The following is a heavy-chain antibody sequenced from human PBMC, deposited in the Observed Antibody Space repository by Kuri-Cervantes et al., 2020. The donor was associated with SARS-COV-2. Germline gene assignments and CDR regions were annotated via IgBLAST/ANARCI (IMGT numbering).Heavy chain of an antibody. D-gene: IGHD6-13*01. Sequence: SETLSLTCTVSGGSISSSSYYWGWIRQPPGKGLEWIGSIYYSGSTYYNPSLKSQVTISVDTSKNQFSLKLSSVTAADTAVYYCARRNSPYSSSSYYFDYWGQGTLVTVSS. CDR3: ARRNSPYSSSSYYFDY. CDR1: GGSISSSSYY. V-gene: IGHV4-39*01. CDR2: IYYSGST. J-gene: IGHJ4*02.